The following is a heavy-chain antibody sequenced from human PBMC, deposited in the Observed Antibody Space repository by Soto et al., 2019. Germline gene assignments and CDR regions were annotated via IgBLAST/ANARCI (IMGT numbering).Heavy chain of an antibody. V-gene: IGHV5-51*01. CDR3: ARHHLSYYFLSDYYALGLLYP. J-gene: IGHJ5*02. CDR1: GYSFTSYW. CDR2: IYPGDSDT. D-gene: IGHD3-9*01. Sequence: PGESLKISCKGSGYSFTSYWIGWVRQMPGKGLEWMGIIYPGDSDTRYSPSFQGQVTISADKSISTAYLQWSSLKASDTAMYYCARHHLSYYFLSDYYALGLLYPWGQGTLVPVYS.